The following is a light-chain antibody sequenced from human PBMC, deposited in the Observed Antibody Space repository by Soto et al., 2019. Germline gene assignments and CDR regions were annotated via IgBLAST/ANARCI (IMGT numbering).Light chain of an antibody. J-gene: IGKJ4*01. V-gene: IGKV1-27*01. Sequence: DIQMTQSPSSLSASFGDRDTITCRASQVICVYLAWFQQKPGNAPKLLIYATSTLQSGVPSRFSSSGSGTDFTLTISGLQPEDVATYYCQKYNSAPLTFGGGTKVEIK. CDR2: ATS. CDR1: QVICVY. CDR3: QKYNSAPLT.